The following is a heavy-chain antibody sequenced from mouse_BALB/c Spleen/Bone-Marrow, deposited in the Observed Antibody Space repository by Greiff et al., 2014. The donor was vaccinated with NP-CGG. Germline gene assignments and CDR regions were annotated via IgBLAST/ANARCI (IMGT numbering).Heavy chain of an antibody. CDR1: GYAFTNYL. D-gene: IGHD2-4*01. J-gene: IGHJ4*01. CDR3: ARAITDAMDY. Sequence: VQLQQSGAELVRPGTSVKVSCKASGYAFTNYLMEWVKQRPGQGLEWIGVINSGSGDTKYNEKFKGKATLTADKSSSTAYMQLSSLTSDDSAVYFCARAITDAMDYWGQGTSVTVSS. V-gene: IGHV1-54*01. CDR2: INSGSGDT.